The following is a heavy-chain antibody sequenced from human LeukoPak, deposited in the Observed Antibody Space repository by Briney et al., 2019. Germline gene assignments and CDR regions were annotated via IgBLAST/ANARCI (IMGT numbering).Heavy chain of an antibody. J-gene: IGHJ6*03. CDR1: GFTFSSYA. D-gene: IGHD2/OR15-2a*01. CDR2: ISYDGSNK. CDR3: AKDNEGGTYFFDYMDV. Sequence: AGGSLRLSCAASGFTFSSYAMHWVRQAPGKGLEWVAVISYDGSNKYYADSVKGRFTISRDNSKNTLYLQMNSLRPEDTALYYCAKDNEGGTYFFDYMDVWGKGTTVTVSS. V-gene: IGHV3-30-3*01.